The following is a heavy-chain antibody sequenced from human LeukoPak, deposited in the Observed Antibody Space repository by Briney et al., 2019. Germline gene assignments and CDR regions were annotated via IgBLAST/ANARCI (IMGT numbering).Heavy chain of an antibody. CDR3: AKDADYDSMYFDY. D-gene: IGHD3-22*01. CDR2: IKQDASEK. J-gene: IGHJ4*02. V-gene: IGHV3-7*03. Sequence: PGGSLRLSCAASGFTFRNYWMSWVRQAPGKGLESVANIKQDASEKSYVDSVKGRFTISRDNSKNTLYLQINSLRAEDTAVYYCAKDADYDSMYFDYWGQGTLVTVSS. CDR1: GFTFRNYW.